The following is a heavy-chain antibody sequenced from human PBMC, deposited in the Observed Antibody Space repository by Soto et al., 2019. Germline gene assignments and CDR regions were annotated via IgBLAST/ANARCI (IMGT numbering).Heavy chain of an antibody. V-gene: IGHV3-33*01. CDR3: ARGPAYYYDGSGYPAVRY. J-gene: IGHJ4*02. CDR1: GFTFSSYG. D-gene: IGHD3-22*01. CDR2: IWYDGSNK. Sequence: GGSLRLSCAASGFTFSSYGMHWVRQAPGKGLEWVAVIWYDGSNKYYADSVKGRFTISRDNSKNTLYRQMNSLRAEDTVVYYCARGPAYYYDGSGYPAVRYWGQGTLVTVSS.